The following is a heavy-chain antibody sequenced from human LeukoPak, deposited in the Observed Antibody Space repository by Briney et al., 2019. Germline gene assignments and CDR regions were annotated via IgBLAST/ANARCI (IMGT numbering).Heavy chain of an antibody. CDR3: ARFRHYFDSSYSIGDY. J-gene: IGHJ4*02. Sequence: GGSLRLSCVGSGFTFSDYYMSWIRQAPGKGLEWISYISNSGKTIWYADSVKGRFTISRDNAKNSLSLQLNGLRAEDTAIYYCARFRHYFDSSYSIGDYWGQGTLVTVST. V-gene: IGHV3-11*01. CDR1: GFTFSDYY. CDR2: ISNSGKTI. D-gene: IGHD3-9*01.